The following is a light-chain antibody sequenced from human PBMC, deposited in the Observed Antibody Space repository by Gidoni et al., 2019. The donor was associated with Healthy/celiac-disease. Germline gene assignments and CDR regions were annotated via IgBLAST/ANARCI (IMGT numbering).Light chain of an antibody. V-gene: IGLV1-40*01. Sequence: QSVLTQPPSVSGDPGQRVTSSCTGSSSNIGAGYDVHWYQQLPGTAPKLLIYGNSNRPSGVPDRFSGSKSGTSASLAITGLQAEDEADYYCQSYDSSLSGVVFGGGTKLTVL. CDR2: GNS. CDR3: QSYDSSLSGVV. CDR1: SSNIGAGYD. J-gene: IGLJ2*01.